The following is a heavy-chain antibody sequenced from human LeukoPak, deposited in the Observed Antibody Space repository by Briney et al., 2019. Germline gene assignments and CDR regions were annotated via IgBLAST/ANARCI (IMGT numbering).Heavy chain of an antibody. J-gene: IGHJ4*02. CDR3: ARSEPGIAVADPFDY. Sequence: GRSLRLSCAASGFTFSSYAMHWVRQAPGKGLEWVAVISYDGSNKYYADSVKGRFTISRDNSKNTLYLQMSSLRAEDTAVYYCARSEPGIAVADPFDYWGQGTLVTVSS. D-gene: IGHD6-19*01. CDR2: ISYDGSNK. CDR1: GFTFSSYA. V-gene: IGHV3-30*04.